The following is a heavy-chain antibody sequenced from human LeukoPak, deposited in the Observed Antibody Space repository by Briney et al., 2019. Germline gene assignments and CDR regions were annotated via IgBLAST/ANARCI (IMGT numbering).Heavy chain of an antibody. J-gene: IGHJ3*02. CDR3: ARDGQWLPRRNAFDI. V-gene: IGHV4-34*01. D-gene: IGHD6-19*01. Sequence: SETLSLTCAVYGGSFSGYYWSWIRQPPGKGLEWIGEINHSGSTNYNPSLKCRVTISVDTSKNQFSLKLSSVTAADTAVYYCARDGQWLPRRNAFDIWGQGTMVTVSS. CDR2: INHSGST. CDR1: GGSFSGYY.